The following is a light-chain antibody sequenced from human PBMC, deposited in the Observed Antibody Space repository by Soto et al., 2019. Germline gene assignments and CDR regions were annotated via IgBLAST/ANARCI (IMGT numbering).Light chain of an antibody. CDR3: QHHNQWPIT. V-gene: IGKV3D-15*01. J-gene: IGKJ4*01. Sequence: IVMTQSPATLSVSPGETASLSCRASHGAGNLLAWYHQKPGQAPRLLIYYTSTRATGIPARFSGSRSGTKFTLTINSLQSEDSAVYYCQHHNQWPITFGEGTKLDIK. CDR2: YTS. CDR1: HGAGNL.